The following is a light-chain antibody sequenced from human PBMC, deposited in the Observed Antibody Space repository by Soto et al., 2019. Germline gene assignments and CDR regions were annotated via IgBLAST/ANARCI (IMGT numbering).Light chain of an antibody. V-gene: IGKV3-15*01. CDR3: QQYNEWPPPT. J-gene: IGKJ1*01. CDR2: DTF. Sequence: EIVMTQSPATLSVSPGERATLSCKASQSVTSKLAWYQQKPGQAPRLLIYDTFTRATGIPARFSGSGSGTEFALTISSLQSEDFAVYYCQQYNEWPPPTFGQGNKVEIK. CDR1: QSVTSK.